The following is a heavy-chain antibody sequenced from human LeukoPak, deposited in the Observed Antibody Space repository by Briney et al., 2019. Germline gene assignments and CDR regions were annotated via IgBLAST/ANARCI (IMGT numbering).Heavy chain of an antibody. D-gene: IGHD6-13*01. V-gene: IGHV3-49*03. CDR1: GFTFGDYA. Sequence: PGGSLRLSCTASGFTFGDYAMSWFRQAPGKGLEWVGFIRSKAYGGSTEYAASVKGRFTISRDDSKSIAYLHMNSLKTEDTAVYYCNGGSIFPIAAAADDYWGQGTLVTVSS. J-gene: IGHJ4*02. CDR2: IRSKAYGGST. CDR3: NGGSIFPIAAAADDY.